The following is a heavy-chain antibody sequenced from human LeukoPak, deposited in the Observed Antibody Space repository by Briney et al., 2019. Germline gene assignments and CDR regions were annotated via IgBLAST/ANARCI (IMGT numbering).Heavy chain of an antibody. D-gene: IGHD6-13*01. CDR1: GFTFSSYA. Sequence: GGSLRLSCAASGFTFSSYAMSWVRQAPGKGLECISGFSGSGGSTYYADSVKGRFTISRDNSKNTLYLQMNSLRAEDTAVYYCAKGVSIAASFFSVNYWGQGSLVTVSS. V-gene: IGHV3-23*01. CDR3: AKGVSIAASFFSVNY. CDR2: FSGSGGST. J-gene: IGHJ4*02.